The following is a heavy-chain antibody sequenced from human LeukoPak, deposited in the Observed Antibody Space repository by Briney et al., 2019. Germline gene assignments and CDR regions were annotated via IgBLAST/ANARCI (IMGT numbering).Heavy chain of an antibody. Sequence: GGSLRLSCAASGFTFSSYAMSWVRLAPGKGLEWVSAISGSGGSTYYADSVKGRFTISRDNSKNTLYLQMNSLRAEDTAVYYCAKDRSRLYDAFDIWGQGTMVTVSS. CDR1: GFTFSSYA. D-gene: IGHD2-2*01. J-gene: IGHJ3*02. CDR3: AKDRSRLYDAFDI. V-gene: IGHV3-23*01. CDR2: ISGSGGST.